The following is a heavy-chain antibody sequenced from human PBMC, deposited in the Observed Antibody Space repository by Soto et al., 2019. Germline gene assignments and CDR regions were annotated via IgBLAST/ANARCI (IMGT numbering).Heavy chain of an antibody. D-gene: IGHD3-22*01. Sequence: SETLSLTCDVYGGSFSGYIWTWIRQTPGKGLQWIGQINHSGSFNYNPSLTSRATISVETSKNQFSMKLTSVTASDTAVYYCARSYYDSTGFAVDPWGQGTLVTVSS. CDR3: ARSYYDSTGFAVDP. CDR1: GGSFSGYI. J-gene: IGHJ5*02. CDR2: INHSGSF. V-gene: IGHV4-34*01.